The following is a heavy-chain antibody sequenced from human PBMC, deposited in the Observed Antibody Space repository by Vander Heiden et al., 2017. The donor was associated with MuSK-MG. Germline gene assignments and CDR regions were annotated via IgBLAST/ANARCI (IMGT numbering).Heavy chain of an antibody. CDR2: ISYDGSNK. D-gene: IGHD3-10*01. CDR3: AKDRTGREKTMVRGVINGFDY. CDR1: GFTFSSYG. Sequence: QVQLVESGGGVVQPGRSLRLSCAASGFTFSSYGMHWVRQAPGKGLEWVAVISYDGSNKYYADSVKGRFTISRDNSKNTLYLQMNSLRAEDTAVYYCAKDRTGREKTMVRGVINGFDYWGQGTLVTVSS. V-gene: IGHV3-30*18. J-gene: IGHJ4*02.